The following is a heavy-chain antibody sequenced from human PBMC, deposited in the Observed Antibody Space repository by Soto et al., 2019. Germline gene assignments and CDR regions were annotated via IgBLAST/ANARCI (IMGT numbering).Heavy chain of an antibody. V-gene: IGHV1-69*02. CDR3: AGGEGDAFDI. J-gene: IGHJ3*02. CDR1: GGTFSSYT. Sequence: QVQLVQSGAEVKKPGSSVKVSCKASGGTFSSYTISWVRQAPGQGLEWMGRIIPILGIANYAQKFQGRVTITADKPTSTAYMELRSLRSEDPAVYYCAGGEGDAFDIWGQGTMVTVSS. D-gene: IGHD3-16*01. CDR2: IIPILGIA.